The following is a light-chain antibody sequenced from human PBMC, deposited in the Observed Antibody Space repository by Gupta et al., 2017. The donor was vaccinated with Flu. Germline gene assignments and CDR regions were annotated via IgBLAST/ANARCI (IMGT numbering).Light chain of an antibody. CDR3: QQCYGTPRT. CDR2: AAS. V-gene: IGKV1-39*01. Sequence: DIQMTQSPSSLSASVGDRVTITCRASQSISSYLNWYQQKPGKAPKLLIYAASSLQSGVPSRFSGSGSGTDFTLTISRLKPEDLATYYCQQCYGTPRTFGQGTKVEIK. J-gene: IGKJ1*01. CDR1: QSISSY.